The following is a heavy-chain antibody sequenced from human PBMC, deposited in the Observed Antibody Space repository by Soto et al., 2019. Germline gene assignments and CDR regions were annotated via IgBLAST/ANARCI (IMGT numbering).Heavy chain of an antibody. J-gene: IGHJ4*02. CDR3: ARGGRLAAAVDYYDSSGYLGY. V-gene: IGHV1-8*01. D-gene: IGHD3-22*01. CDR2: MNPNSGNT. Sequence: QVQLVQSGAEVKKPGASVKVSCKASGYTFTSYDINWVRQATGQGLEWMGWMNPNSGNTGYAQKFQGRVTMTRNTSISTAYMELSRLRSEDTAVYYCARGGRLAAAVDYYDSSGYLGYWGQGTLVTVSS. CDR1: GYTFTSYD.